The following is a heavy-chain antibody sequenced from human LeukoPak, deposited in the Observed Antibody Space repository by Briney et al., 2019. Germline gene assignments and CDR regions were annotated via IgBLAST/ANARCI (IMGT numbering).Heavy chain of an antibody. CDR1: GGSISSYY. D-gene: IGHD6-19*01. J-gene: IGHJ3*02. V-gene: IGHV4-59*01. CDR2: IYYSGST. Sequence: SETLSLTCTVSGGSISSYYWSWIRQPPGKGLEWIGYIYYSGSTNYNPSLKSRVTISVDTSKNQFSLKLSSVTAADTAVYYCASCSSGRYDDAFDIWGQGTMVTVSS. CDR3: ASCSSGRYDDAFDI.